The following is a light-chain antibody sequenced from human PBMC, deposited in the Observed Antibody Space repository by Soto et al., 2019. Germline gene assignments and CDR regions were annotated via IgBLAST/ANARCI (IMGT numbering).Light chain of an antibody. CDR2: WAS. Sequence: DIVMTQSPDSLAVSLGERATINCKSSQSVLYSSDNKNYLAWYQQQPGQPPKLLIYWASTRDAGVPDRFSGGGSGADFTLTISSLQAEDVVVYYCQQYYSTLTFGGGTKVEIK. CDR1: QSVLYSSDNKNY. CDR3: QQYYSTLT. J-gene: IGKJ4*01. V-gene: IGKV4-1*01.